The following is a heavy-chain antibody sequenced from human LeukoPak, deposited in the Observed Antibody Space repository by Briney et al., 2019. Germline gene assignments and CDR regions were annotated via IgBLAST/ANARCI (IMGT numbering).Heavy chain of an antibody. J-gene: IGHJ4*02. Sequence: GGSLRLSCAASGFSFSDYSMNWVRQAPGKGLEWISYVGISSGNTKYADSVKGRFTISGDSAKNSVFLQMNSLRVEDTAVYYCARDHRYAFDNWGQGTLVTVSS. D-gene: IGHD5-12*01. CDR3: ARDHRYAFDN. V-gene: IGHV3-48*04. CDR1: GFSFSDYS. CDR2: VGISSGNT.